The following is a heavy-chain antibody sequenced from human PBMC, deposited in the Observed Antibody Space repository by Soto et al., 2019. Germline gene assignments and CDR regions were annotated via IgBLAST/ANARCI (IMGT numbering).Heavy chain of an antibody. CDR3: GYYRDSRAVHFDS. J-gene: IGHJ4*02. CDR2: LKSKTNGGTA. CDR1: GLTLTDAW. V-gene: IGHV3-15*07. D-gene: IGHD3-22*01. Sequence: EVQLVESGGGLVKPGESLRLSCTASGLTLTDAWMKWVRQAPGKGLEWVGRLKSKTNGGTADYAAAVRGRFTILRDDSQNMLYLQINSLKTEDTAVYYCGYYRDSRAVHFDSWGQGTLVTVSS.